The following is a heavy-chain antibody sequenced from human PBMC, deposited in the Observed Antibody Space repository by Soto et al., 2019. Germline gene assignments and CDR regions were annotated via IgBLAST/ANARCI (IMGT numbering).Heavy chain of an antibody. CDR3: ARDHKGYGTTDY. CDR2: IYYSGTT. V-gene: IGHV4-30-4*01. D-gene: IGHD5-12*01. Sequence: QVQLQESGPGLVKPSQTLSLTCTVSGGSISSGDYYWTWIRQPPGKGLEWIGYIYYSGTTYYNPSLGSRVTISVYTSQNQFSLKLSSVTAADTAVYYCARDHKGYGTTDYWGQGTLVTVSS. J-gene: IGHJ4*02. CDR1: GGSISSGDYY.